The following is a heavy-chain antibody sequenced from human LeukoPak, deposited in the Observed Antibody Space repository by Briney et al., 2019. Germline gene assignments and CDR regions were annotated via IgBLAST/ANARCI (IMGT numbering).Heavy chain of an antibody. CDR3: ARDISTAAGNGTDDY. V-gene: IGHV1-2*02. D-gene: IGHD6-13*01. CDR2: INPNSGGT. J-gene: IGHJ4*02. CDR1: GYTFTGYY. Sequence: ASVKVSCKASGYTFTGYYMHWVRQAPGHGLEWMGWINPNSGGTNYEQKYQGRVNMTRDTSISTAYMELSRLRSDDTAVYYCARDISTAAGNGTDDYWGQGTLVTVSS.